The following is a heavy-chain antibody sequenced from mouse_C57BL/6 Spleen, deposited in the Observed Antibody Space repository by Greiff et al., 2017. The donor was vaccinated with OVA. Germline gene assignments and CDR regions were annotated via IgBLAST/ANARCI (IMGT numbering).Heavy chain of an antibody. V-gene: IGHV3-6*01. CDR3: ARGTFTGAMDY. J-gene: IGHJ4*01. Sequence: ESGPGLVKPSQSLSLTCSVTGYSITSGYYWNWIRQFPGNKLEWMGYISYDGSNNYNPSLKNRISITRDTSKNQFFLKLNSVTTEDTATYYCARGTFTGAMDYWGQGTSVTVSS. CDR1: GYSITSGYY. D-gene: IGHD1-1*01. CDR2: ISYDGSN.